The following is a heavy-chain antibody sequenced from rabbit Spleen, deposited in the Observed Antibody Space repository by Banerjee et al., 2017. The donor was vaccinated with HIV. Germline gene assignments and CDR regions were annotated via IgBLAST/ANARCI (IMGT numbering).Heavy chain of an antibody. CDR2: IDTGSSGFT. V-gene: IGHV1S40*01. D-gene: IGHD1-1*01. Sequence: KESGGGLVKPGASLTLTCTASGVSFSSSSYMCWVRQAPGKGLEWIACIDTGSSGFTYFATWAQGRFTCSKTSSTTVTLQMTRLTAADTATYFCARDTSSSFSSYGMDLWGPGTLVTVS. J-gene: IGHJ6*01. CDR1: GVSFSSSSY. CDR3: ARDTSSSFSSYGMDL.